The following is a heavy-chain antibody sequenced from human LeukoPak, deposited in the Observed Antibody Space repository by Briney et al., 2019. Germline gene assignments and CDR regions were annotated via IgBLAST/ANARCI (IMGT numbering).Heavy chain of an antibody. Sequence: SVKVSCKASGGTFSSYAISWVRQAPGQGLEWMGGIIPIFGTANYAQKFQGRVTITTDESTSTAYMELSSLRSEDTAVYYCASNIWSGYYYYYMDVWGKRTTVTVSS. CDR3: ASNIWSGYYYYYMDV. CDR1: GGTFSSYA. CDR2: IIPIFGTA. D-gene: IGHD3-3*01. J-gene: IGHJ6*03. V-gene: IGHV1-69*05.